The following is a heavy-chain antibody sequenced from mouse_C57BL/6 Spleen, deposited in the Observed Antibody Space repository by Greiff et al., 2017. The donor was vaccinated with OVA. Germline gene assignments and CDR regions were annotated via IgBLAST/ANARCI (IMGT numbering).Heavy chain of an antibody. Sequence: EVKLVESGGDLVKPGGSLKLSCAASGFTFSSYGMSWVRQTPDKRLEWVATISSGGSYTYYPDSVKGRFTISRDNAKNTLYLQMSRLKSEDTAMYYCARHERFDYWGQGTTLTVSS. J-gene: IGHJ2*01. CDR2: ISSGGSYT. CDR3: ARHERFDY. V-gene: IGHV5-6*01. CDR1: GFTFSSYG.